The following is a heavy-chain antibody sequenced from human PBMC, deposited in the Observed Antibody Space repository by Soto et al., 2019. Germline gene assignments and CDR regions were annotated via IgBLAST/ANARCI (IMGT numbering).Heavy chain of an antibody. CDR1: AFTFSSYA. D-gene: IGHD6-19*01. CDR2: VSGSGDST. Sequence: PGGSLRLSCAASAFTFSSYAMSWVRQAPGKGLEWVSAVSGSGDSTYYADSVKGRFTISRDNSKNTLYLQMNSLRAEDTAVYYCARGLLIAVAGTWWFDPWGQGTLVTVSS. V-gene: IGHV3-23*01. CDR3: ARGLLIAVAGTWWFDP. J-gene: IGHJ5*02.